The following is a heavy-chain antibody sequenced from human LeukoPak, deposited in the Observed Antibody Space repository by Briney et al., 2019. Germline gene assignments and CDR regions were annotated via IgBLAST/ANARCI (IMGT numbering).Heavy chain of an antibody. J-gene: IGHJ4*02. CDR2: ISSSGDST. CDR3: AKAKYCSAGTCYFDY. CDR1: GFTFNSYA. V-gene: IGHV3-23*01. D-gene: IGHD2-15*01. Sequence: GGSLTLSCAASGFTFNSYAMSWVRQAPGKGLEWVSTISSSGDSTYYADSVKGRFTISRDNSKNTLYLQMSSLRAEDTAVYYCAKAKYCSAGTCYFDYWGQGTLVTVSS.